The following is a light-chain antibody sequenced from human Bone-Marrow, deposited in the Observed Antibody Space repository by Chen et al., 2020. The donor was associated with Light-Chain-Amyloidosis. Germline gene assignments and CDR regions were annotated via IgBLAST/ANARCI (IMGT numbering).Light chain of an antibody. Sequence: EIVMTQSPATLSVSPGERVTLSCRASQSVSSRLAWYQQKPGQAPRLLIYDASTRATAIPGRFSGSGSGTEFTLTISGLQSEYFAVYYCQQYSKWPPRTFGPGTKVDI. V-gene: IGKV3-15*01. J-gene: IGKJ3*01. CDR1: QSVSSR. CDR3: QQYSKWPPRT. CDR2: DAS.